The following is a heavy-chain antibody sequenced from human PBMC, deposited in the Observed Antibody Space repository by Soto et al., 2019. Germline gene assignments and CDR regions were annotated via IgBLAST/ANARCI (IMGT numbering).Heavy chain of an antibody. V-gene: IGHV1-18*01. Sequence: ASVKVSCKASGYTFTSYGISWVRQAPGQGLEWMGWISAYNGNTNYAQKLQGRVTMTTDTSTSTAYMELRSLRSDDTAVYYCASKDMVRGTYYYYGMDVWGQGTTVTVSS. CDR3: ASKDMVRGTYYYYGMDV. J-gene: IGHJ6*02. CDR2: ISAYNGNT. D-gene: IGHD3-10*01. CDR1: GYTFTSYG.